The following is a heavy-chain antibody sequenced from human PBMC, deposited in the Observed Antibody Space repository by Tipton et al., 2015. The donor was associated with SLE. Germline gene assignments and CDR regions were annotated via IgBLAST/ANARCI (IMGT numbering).Heavy chain of an antibody. Sequence: QLVQSGAEVKKPGASVKVSCKASGYTFTSYDINWVRQATGQGLEWMGWMNPNSGNTDYAQKFQGRVTMTRNTSISTAYMELSSLRSEDTAVYYCARSEDQKGSFGGVIVDYWGQGTLVTVSS. CDR2: MNPNSGNT. CDR3: ARSEDQKGSFGGVIVDY. V-gene: IGHV1-8*02. CDR1: GYTFTSYD. D-gene: IGHD3-16*02. J-gene: IGHJ4*02.